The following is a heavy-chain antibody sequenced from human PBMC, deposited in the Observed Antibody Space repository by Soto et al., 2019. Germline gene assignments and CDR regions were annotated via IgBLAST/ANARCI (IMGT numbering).Heavy chain of an antibody. V-gene: IGHV3-23*01. Sequence: PGGSLRLSCAASGFTFSSCAMSWVRQAPGKGLEWVSGIGGSGDDTEYTDSVKGRFTISRDNSKNTLYLQMNSLRAEDTAVYYCAKDRAPVVLRGEDYWGQGTLVTVSS. CDR2: IGGSGDDT. CDR3: AKDRAPVVLRGEDY. J-gene: IGHJ4*02. CDR1: GFTFSSCA. D-gene: IGHD3-10*01.